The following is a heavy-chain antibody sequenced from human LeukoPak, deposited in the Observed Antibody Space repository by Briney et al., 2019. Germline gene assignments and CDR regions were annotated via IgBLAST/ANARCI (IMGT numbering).Heavy chain of an antibody. CDR3: ARALPYIVGATTNAFDI. CDR2: ISAYNDNT. CDR1: GYTFTSYG. Sequence: EASVKVSCKASGYTFTSYGISWVRQAPGQGLEWMGWISAYNDNTNYAQKLQGRVTMTTDTSTSTAYMELRSLRSDDTAVYYCARALPYIVGATTNAFDIWGQGTMVTVSS. J-gene: IGHJ3*02. D-gene: IGHD1-26*01. V-gene: IGHV1-18*01.